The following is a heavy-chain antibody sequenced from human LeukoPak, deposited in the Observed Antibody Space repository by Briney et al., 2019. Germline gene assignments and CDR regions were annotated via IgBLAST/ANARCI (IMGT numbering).Heavy chain of an antibody. CDR3: ARGPVDYYGSGSLDY. V-gene: IGHV4-34*01. CDR1: GGSFSGYY. J-gene: IGHJ4*02. CDR2: INHSGST. D-gene: IGHD3-10*01. Sequence: PSETLSLTCAVYGGSFSGYYWSWIRQPPGKGLEWLGEINHSGSTNYNPSLKSRVTISVDTSKNQFSLKLSSVTAADTAVYYCARGPVDYYGSGSLDYWGQGTLVTVSS.